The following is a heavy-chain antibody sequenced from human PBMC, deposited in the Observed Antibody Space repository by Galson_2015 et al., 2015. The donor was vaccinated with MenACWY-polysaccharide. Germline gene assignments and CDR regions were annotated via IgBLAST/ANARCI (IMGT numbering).Heavy chain of an antibody. J-gene: IGHJ5*02. CDR3: AKENCGGICPAGCACWFDP. V-gene: IGHV3-23*01. Sequence: LRLSCAGSGFTFTNCSLNWVRQAPGKGLGWVSSIDGSGSKYYTDCVKGGPTIARDNTKNMVYLNMNSLRAENAAIYYCAKENCGGICPAGCACWFDPWGQGSLVIVSS. CDR2: IDGSGSK. CDR1: GFTFTNCS. D-gene: IGHD2-15*01.